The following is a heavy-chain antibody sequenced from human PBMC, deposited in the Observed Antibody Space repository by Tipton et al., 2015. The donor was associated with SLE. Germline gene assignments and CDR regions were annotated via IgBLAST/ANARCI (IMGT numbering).Heavy chain of an antibody. J-gene: IGHJ4*02. V-gene: IGHV3-23*01. CDR1: GFTFSSYA. CDR3: AKDQGGTMVRGLADY. Sequence: GSLRLSCAASGFTFSSYAMSWVRQAPGKGLEWVSAISGSGGSTYYADSVKGRFTISRDNSKNTLYLQMNSLRAEDRAVYYCAKDQGGTMVRGLADYWGQGTLVTVSS. D-gene: IGHD3-10*01. CDR2: ISGSGGST.